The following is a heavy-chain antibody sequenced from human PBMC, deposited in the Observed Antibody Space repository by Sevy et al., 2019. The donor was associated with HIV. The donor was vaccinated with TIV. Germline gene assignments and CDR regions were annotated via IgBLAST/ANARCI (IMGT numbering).Heavy chain of an antibody. CDR1: GFTFSRHA. J-gene: IGHJ5*02. D-gene: IGHD6-19*01. V-gene: IGHV3-30-3*01. CDR2: ILYDGSNK. Sequence: GGSLRLSCVGSGFTFSRHAMHWVRQAPGKGLEWVAVILYDGSNKYYADSVKGRFTISRDNSKNTPDLEMNSLRPEDTAVYYCARSAVAGIEAWFDPWGLGTLVTVSS. CDR3: ARSAVAGIEAWFDP.